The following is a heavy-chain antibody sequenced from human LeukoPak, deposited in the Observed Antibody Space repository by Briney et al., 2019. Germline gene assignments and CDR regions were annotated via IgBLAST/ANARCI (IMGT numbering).Heavy chain of an antibody. V-gene: IGHV3-74*01. Sequence: PGGSLRLSCAASGFTVSSNYMSWVRQAPGKGLEWVSHINSDGSWTSYADPVKGRFTISKDNAKNTVYLQMNSLRAEDTAVYYCVSFYETYWGRGTLVTVSS. D-gene: IGHD2/OR15-2a*01. CDR3: VSFYETY. CDR2: INSDGSWT. J-gene: IGHJ4*02. CDR1: GFTVSSNY.